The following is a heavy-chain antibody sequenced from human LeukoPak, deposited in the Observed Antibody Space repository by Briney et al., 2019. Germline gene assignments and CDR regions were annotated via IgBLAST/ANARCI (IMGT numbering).Heavy chain of an antibody. V-gene: IGHV3-74*01. CDR3: ARGYCSGGSCYSVGYYGMDV. CDR1: GFTFSSNW. D-gene: IGHD2-15*01. Sequence: PGGSLRLSCAAPGFTFSSNWMHWVRQAPGKGRVWVSRIKSSGRPTGYADSVKGRFTVSRDNAKNTLYLQMNSLRAEDTAVYNCARGYCSGGSCYSVGYYGMDVWGQGTAVTVSS. CDR2: IKSSGRPT. J-gene: IGHJ6*02.